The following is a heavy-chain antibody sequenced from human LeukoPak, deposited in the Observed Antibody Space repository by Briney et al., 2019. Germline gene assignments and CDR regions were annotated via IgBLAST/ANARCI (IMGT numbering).Heavy chain of an antibody. J-gene: IGHJ4*02. D-gene: IGHD2-2*01. CDR3: ARLTDDCSSTSCYVHYFDY. V-gene: IGHV5-51*01. CDR1: GYSFASYW. CDR2: IYPGDSDT. Sequence: GESLKISCKGSGYSFASYWIGWVRQMPGKGLEWMGIIYPGDSDTRYSPSFQGQVTISADKSISTAYLQWSSLKASDTAMYYCARLTDDCSSTSCYVHYFDYWGQGTLVTVSS.